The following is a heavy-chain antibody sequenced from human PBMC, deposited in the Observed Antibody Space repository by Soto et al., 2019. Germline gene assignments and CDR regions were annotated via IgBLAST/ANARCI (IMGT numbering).Heavy chain of an antibody. CDR3: ARPASGGSRDAFDV. J-gene: IGHJ3*01. Sequence: GESMKISCKASGYKFTSFWLNWVRQTPGKGLEWLGRIDPTDSFTNYSPPFEGHVTISVDRSISTAYLQWNSLQASDTAIYYCARPASGGSRDAFDVWGQGTTVTVS. CDR2: IDPTDSFT. CDR1: GYKFTSFW. V-gene: IGHV5-10-1*01. D-gene: IGHD2-15*01.